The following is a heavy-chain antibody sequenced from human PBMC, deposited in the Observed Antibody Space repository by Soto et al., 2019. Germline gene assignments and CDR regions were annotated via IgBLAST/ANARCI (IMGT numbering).Heavy chain of an antibody. J-gene: IGHJ3*02. D-gene: IGHD4-17*01. CDR1: GGTFSSYA. CDR3: ARVHDYGDYEHAFDI. Sequence: QVQLVQSGAEVKKPGSSVKVSCKASGGTFSSYAISWVRQAPGHGLEWMGGIIPIFGTANYAQKFQGRVTITTDESTSTAFMELSSLRSEVTSVYYCARVHDYGDYEHAFDIWGQGTMVTVSS. V-gene: IGHV1-69*05. CDR2: IIPIFGTA.